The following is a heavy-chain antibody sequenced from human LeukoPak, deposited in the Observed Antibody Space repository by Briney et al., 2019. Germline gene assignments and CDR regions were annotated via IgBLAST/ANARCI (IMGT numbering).Heavy chain of an antibody. Sequence: PGGSLRLSCAASGFTFSSYWMSWVRQAPGKGLEWVANIKQDGSEKYYVDSVKGRFTISRDNAKNSLYLQMNSLRAEDTAVYYCARDPRPYYYDSSGADYWGQGTLVTVSS. V-gene: IGHV3-7*01. D-gene: IGHD3-22*01. CDR3: ARDPRPYYYDSSGADY. J-gene: IGHJ4*02. CDR2: IKQDGSEK. CDR1: GFTFSSYW.